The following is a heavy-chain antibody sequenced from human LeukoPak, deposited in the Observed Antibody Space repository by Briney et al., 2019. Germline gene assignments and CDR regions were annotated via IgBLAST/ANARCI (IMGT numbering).Heavy chain of an antibody. CDR2: IKLDGSEK. V-gene: IGHV3-7*01. D-gene: IGHD2-15*01. Sequence: PGGSLRLSCAASGFTFSSYWMSWVRQAPGKGLEWVANIKLDGSEKYYMDSVKGRFTISRDNALNSLYLQMNNLRAEDTAVYYCAGARVAHLFDYWGQGTLVTV. CDR3: AGARVAHLFDY. J-gene: IGHJ4*02. CDR1: GFTFSSYW.